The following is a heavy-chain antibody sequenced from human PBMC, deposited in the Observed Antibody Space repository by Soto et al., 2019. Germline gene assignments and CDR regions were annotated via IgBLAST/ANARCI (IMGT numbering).Heavy chain of an antibody. CDR1: GFTFSSYA. J-gene: IGHJ5*02. CDR3: AKGGDYGSGLFDP. Sequence: EVHLLESGGGLVQPGGSLRLSCAASGFTFSSYAMSWVRQAPGKGLEWVSAISGSGGSTYYADSVQGRFTISRDNFKNPLYLQMNSLGAEDTAVYYCAKGGDYGSGLFDPWGQGTLVTVSS. V-gene: IGHV3-23*01. D-gene: IGHD3-10*01. CDR2: ISGSGGST.